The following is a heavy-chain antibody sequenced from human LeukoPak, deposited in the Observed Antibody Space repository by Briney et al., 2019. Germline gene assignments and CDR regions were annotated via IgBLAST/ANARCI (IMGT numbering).Heavy chain of an antibody. Sequence: SETLSLTCTVSGGSISSSSYYWGWIRQPPGKGLEWIGSIYYSGNTYYNPSLKSRVTISVDTSKNQFSLKLSSVTAADTAVYYCARTSVPGWFDLWGRGTLVTVSP. CDR3: ARTSVPGWFDL. CDR2: IYYSGNT. CDR1: GGSISSSSYY. V-gene: IGHV4-39*01. J-gene: IGHJ2*01. D-gene: IGHD5/OR15-5a*01.